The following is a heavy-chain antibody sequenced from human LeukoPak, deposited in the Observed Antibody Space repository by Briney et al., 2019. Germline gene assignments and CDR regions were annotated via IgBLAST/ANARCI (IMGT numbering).Heavy chain of an antibody. V-gene: IGHV3-30*04. CDR1: GFTLSSYA. J-gene: IGHJ6*02. D-gene: IGHD6-19*01. CDR3: ARDLEIAVAGTDYYYYGMDV. Sequence: PGGSLRLSCAASGFTLSSYAMHWVRQAPGKGLEWVAVISYEGSNKYHADSVKGRFTISRDNSKNTLYLQMNSLRAEDTAVYYCARDLEIAVAGTDYYYYGMDVWGQGTTVTVSS. CDR2: ISYEGSNK.